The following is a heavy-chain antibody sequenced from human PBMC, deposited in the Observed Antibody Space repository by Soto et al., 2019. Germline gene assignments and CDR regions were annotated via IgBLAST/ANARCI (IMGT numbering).Heavy chain of an antibody. CDR3: ARSHSFDGSIYHYYFDS. CDR1: GGSISTYY. J-gene: IGHJ4*02. Sequence: SETLSLTCTVSGGSISTYYWSWIRQPPGGTLEWIGYIYASGATTYNPSLESRVTMSVDMPNNEFSLELTSLTAADTAVYYCARSHSFDGSIYHYYFDSWGQGTLVTVSS. D-gene: IGHD3-10*01. V-gene: IGHV4-59*01. CDR2: IYASGAT.